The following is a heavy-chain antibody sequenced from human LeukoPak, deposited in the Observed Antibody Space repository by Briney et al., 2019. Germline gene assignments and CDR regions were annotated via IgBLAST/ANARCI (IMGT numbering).Heavy chain of an antibody. CDR2: IHYAGST. Sequence: PSETLSLTCTASGGSISSYYWSWLRQSPGKGLECIGYIHYAGSTNYNPSLKSRVTISVETSKNQFSLKLKSVTAADTAVYYCARGGYYGSGNDFRFDPWGQGTLVTVSS. CDR3: ARGGYYGSGNDFRFDP. D-gene: IGHD3-10*01. CDR1: GGSISSYY. J-gene: IGHJ5*02. V-gene: IGHV4-59*01.